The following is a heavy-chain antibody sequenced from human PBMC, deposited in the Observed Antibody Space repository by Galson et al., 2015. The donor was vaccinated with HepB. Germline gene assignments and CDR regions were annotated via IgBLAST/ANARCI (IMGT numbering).Heavy chain of an antibody. CDR3: ARDHDYGDYSTRGNYYYGMDV. V-gene: IGHV1-24*01. J-gene: IGHJ6*02. CDR2: FDPEDGET. D-gene: IGHD4-17*01. Sequence: SVKVSCKVSGYTLTELSMHWVRQAPGKGLEWMGGFDPEDGETIYAQKFQGRVTMTEDTSTDTAYMELSSLRSEDTAVYYCARDHDYGDYSTRGNYYYGMDVWGQGTTVTVSS. CDR1: GYTLTELS.